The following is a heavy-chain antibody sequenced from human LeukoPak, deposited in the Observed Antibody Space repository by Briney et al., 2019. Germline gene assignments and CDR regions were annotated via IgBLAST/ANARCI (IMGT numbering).Heavy chain of an antibody. CDR1: GGSFSGYY. Sequence: PSETLSLTCAVYGGSFSGYYWSWIRQPPGKGLEWIGEINHSGSTNYNPSLKSRVTISVDTSKNQFSLKLSSVTAADTAVYYCARERWLQPNDAFDIWGQGTMVTVSS. CDR2: INHSGST. CDR3: ARERWLQPNDAFDI. J-gene: IGHJ3*02. D-gene: IGHD5-24*01. V-gene: IGHV4-34*01.